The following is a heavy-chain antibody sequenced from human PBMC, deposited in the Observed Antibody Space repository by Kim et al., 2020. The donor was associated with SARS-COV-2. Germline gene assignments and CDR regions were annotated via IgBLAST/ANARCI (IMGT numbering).Heavy chain of an antibody. CDR2: IYYIGST. J-gene: IGHJ4*02. Sequence: SETLSLTCTVSGGSVSSGSHYWSWIRQPPGKGLEWVGYIYYIGSTNYNPSLKSRVTISVDTSKNQFSLKLSSVTAADTAVYYCARWYHYYDNSCNFDCWGQGTLVTVSS. CDR3: ARWYHYYDNSCNFDC. CDR1: GGSVSSGSHY. D-gene: IGHD3-22*01. V-gene: IGHV4-61*01.